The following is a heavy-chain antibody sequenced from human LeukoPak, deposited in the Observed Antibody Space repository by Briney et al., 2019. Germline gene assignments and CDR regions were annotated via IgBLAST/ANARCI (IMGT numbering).Heavy chain of an antibody. D-gene: IGHD3-22*01. Sequence: PGRSLRLSCAASGFMFDDYAMHWVRQAPGKGLEWVSGISWNSGSIGYADSVKGRFTISRDNAKNSLYLQMNSLRAEDMALYYCAKVTYDRPGGYYFDYWGQGTLVTVSS. CDR3: AKVTYDRPGGYYFDY. J-gene: IGHJ4*02. CDR2: ISWNSGSI. V-gene: IGHV3-9*03. CDR1: GFMFDDYA.